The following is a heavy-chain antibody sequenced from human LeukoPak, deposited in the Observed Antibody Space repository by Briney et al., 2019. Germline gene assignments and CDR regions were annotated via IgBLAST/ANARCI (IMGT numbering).Heavy chain of an antibody. J-gene: IGHJ3*02. V-gene: IGHV4-59*08. Sequence: PSETLSLTCAVYGGSFSGYYWSWIRQPPGKGLEWIGYIYYSGSTNYNPSLKSRVTISVDTSKNQFSLKLSSVTAADTAVYYCARRSLAEDAFDIWGQGTMVTVSS. CDR1: GGSFSGYY. CDR2: IYYSGST. CDR3: ARRSLAEDAFDI.